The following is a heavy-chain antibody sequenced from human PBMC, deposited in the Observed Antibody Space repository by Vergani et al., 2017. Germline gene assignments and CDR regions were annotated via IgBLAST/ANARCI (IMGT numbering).Heavy chain of an antibody. CDR3: ARHRYSSGGFYYFDY. V-gene: IGHV4-59*08. J-gene: IGHJ4*02. CDR2: IYYSGST. CDR1: GGSISSYY. D-gene: IGHD6-19*01. Sequence: VQLVESGGGLIQPGGSLRLSCTVSGGSISSYYWSWIRQPPGKGLEWIGYIYYSGSTNYNPSLKSRVTISVDTSKNQFSLKLSSVTAADTAVYYCARHRYSSGGFYYFDYWGQGTLVTVSS.